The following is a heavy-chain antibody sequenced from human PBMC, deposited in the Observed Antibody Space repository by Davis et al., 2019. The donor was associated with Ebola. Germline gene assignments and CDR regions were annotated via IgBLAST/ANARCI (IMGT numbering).Heavy chain of an antibody. CDR3: ARDSSGWYGNAFDI. D-gene: IGHD6-19*01. Sequence: SETLSLTCTVSGYSISSGYYWGWIRQPPGKGLEWIGSIYHSGSTYYNPSLKSRVTISVDTSKNQFSLKLSSVTAADTAVYYCARDSSGWYGNAFDIWGQGTMVTVSS. CDR2: IYHSGST. CDR1: GYSISSGYY. J-gene: IGHJ3*02. V-gene: IGHV4-38-2*02.